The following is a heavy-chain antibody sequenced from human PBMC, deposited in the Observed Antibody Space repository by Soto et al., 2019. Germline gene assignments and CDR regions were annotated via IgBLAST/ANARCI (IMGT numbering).Heavy chain of an antibody. D-gene: IGHD3-3*01. Sequence: PSETLSLTCTVSGGSISSYYWSWIRQPPGKGLEWIGYIYYSGSTNYNPSLKSRVTISVDTSKNQFSLKLSSVTAADTAVYYCARLYFWSGYYAIDYGGQGTLVTVSS. CDR2: IYYSGST. CDR1: GGSISSYY. J-gene: IGHJ4*02. V-gene: IGHV4-59*08. CDR3: ARLYFWSGYYAIDY.